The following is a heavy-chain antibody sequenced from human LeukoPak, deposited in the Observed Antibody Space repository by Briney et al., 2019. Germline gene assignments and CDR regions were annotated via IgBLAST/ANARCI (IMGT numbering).Heavy chain of an antibody. CDR2: INAGNGNT. Sequence: GASVKGSCKASGYTFTTYAMHWVRQAPGQRLEWMGWINAGNGNTKYSQKFQARVTIIRDTSASTAYMELSSLRSEDTAVYYCARDPIGSRWPYYFDYWGQGTLVTVSS. D-gene: IGHD6-13*01. CDR3: ARDPIGSRWPYYFDY. J-gene: IGHJ4*02. V-gene: IGHV1-3*01. CDR1: GYTFTTYA.